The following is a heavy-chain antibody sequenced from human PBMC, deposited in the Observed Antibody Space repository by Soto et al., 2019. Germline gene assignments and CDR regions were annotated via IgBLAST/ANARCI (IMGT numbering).Heavy chain of an antibody. J-gene: IGHJ3*01. V-gene: IGHV1-18*01. CDR3: ARDWYCTSAGETDCDDVFDV. CDR2: ISTNDGRT. D-gene: IGHD2-8*01. CDR1: GYTFSNYG. Sequence: QDQLVQSGPEVKKPGASVKVSCKASGYTFSNYGVSWVRQAPGQGLEWMGWISTNDGRTNFARKFQGRVTMSTDTPAATVYRELRSLRTDDTAIYYCARDWYCTSAGETDCDDVFDVWGQGTMVTVSS.